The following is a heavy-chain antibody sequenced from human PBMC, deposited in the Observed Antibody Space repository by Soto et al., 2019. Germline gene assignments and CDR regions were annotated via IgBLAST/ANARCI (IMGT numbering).Heavy chain of an antibody. CDR2: ISGSGGST. CDR1: GFTFSDYY. CDR3: AKAKSTGAYYYYGMDV. Sequence: GGSLRLSCAASGFTFSDYYMSWVRQAPGKGLEWVSAISGSGGSTYYADSVKGRFTISRDNSKNTLYLQMNSLRAEDTAVYYCAKAKSTGAYYYYGMDVWGQGTTVTVSS. V-gene: IGHV3-23*01. D-gene: IGHD3-10*01. J-gene: IGHJ6*02.